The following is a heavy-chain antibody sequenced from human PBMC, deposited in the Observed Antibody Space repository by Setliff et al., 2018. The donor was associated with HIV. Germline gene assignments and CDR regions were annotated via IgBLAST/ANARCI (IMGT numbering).Heavy chain of an antibody. D-gene: IGHD5-12*01. Sequence: SETLSLTCAVYGGSFSDNYWSWIRQSPGKGLEWIGNIYYSGSTYYNPSLKSRVTISVDTSKNRFSLRLTSVTAADTAVYYSARTKADGYNGVFDSWGQGTLVTVSS. V-gene: IGHV4-30-4*08. CDR1: GGSFSDNY. J-gene: IGHJ4*02. CDR3: ARTKADGYNGVFDS. CDR2: IYYSGST.